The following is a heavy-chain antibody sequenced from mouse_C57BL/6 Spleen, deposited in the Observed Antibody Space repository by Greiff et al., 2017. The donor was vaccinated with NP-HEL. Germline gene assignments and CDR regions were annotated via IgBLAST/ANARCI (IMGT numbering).Heavy chain of an antibody. D-gene: IGHD4-1*01. CDR3: AKLGSYYAMDY. CDR1: GYSITSGYY. V-gene: IGHV3-6*01. J-gene: IGHJ4*01. Sequence: EVQLQQSGPGLVKPSQSLSLTCSVTGYSITSGYYWNWIRQFPGNKLEWMGYISYDGSNNYNPSLKNRISITRDTSKNQFFLKLNSVTTEDTATYYCAKLGSYYAMDYWGQGTSVTVSS. CDR2: ISYDGSN.